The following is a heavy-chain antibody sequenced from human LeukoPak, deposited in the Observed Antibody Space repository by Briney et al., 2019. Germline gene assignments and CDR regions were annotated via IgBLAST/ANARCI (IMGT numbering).Heavy chain of an antibody. J-gene: IGHJ4*02. CDR3: AKGYYDGSAYYFDY. CDR2: ISYDGSDD. D-gene: IGHD3-22*01. V-gene: IGHV3-30*18. Sequence: GRSLRLSCAASGFTFISYGMHWVRQAPGKGLEWVAVISYDGSDDYYADSVKGRFTISRDNSKKTLNLQMNSLRAEDTAVYYCAKGYYDGSAYYFDYWGQGTLVTVSS. CDR1: GFTFISYG.